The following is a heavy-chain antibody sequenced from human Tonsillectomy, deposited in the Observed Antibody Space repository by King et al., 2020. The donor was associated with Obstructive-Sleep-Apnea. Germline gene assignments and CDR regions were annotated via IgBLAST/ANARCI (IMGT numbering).Heavy chain of an antibody. D-gene: IGHD6-13*01. V-gene: IGHV3-30*04. CDR1: GFTFSSYS. CDR2: ISPDGNNK. CDR3: AGEYSNRGWGLDY. J-gene: IGHJ4*02. Sequence: VQLVESGGGVVQPGRSLRLSCTVSGFTFSSYSMHWVRQAPGKGLEWAAVISPDGNNKYYADSVRGRFTISRDNSKNTVYLQMNSLRVEDTAVYYCAGEYSNRGWGLDYWGQGTLVTASS.